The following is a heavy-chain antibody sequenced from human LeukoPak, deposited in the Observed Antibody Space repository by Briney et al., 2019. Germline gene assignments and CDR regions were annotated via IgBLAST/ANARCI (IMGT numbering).Heavy chain of an antibody. J-gene: IGHJ5*02. Sequence: PGGSLRLSCAAPGFTFSTYSMNWVRQAPGTGLEWLSYISSSSDRILYADSVKGRFTISRDNAKNSLYLQMNSLRDEDTAMYYCARVPRGADNWFDPWGQGTLVTVSS. CDR2: ISSSSDRI. V-gene: IGHV3-48*02. D-gene: IGHD3-10*01. CDR3: ARVPRGADNWFDP. CDR1: GFTFSTYS.